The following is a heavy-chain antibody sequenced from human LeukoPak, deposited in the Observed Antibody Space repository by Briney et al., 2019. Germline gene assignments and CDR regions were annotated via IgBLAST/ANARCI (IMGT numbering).Heavy chain of an antibody. CDR2: ISYDGSYK. CDR1: GFTFSSYA. Sequence: GGSLRLSCAASGFTFSSYAMHWVRQAPGKGLEWVAVISYDGSYKYYADSVKGRFTISRDNSKNTLYLQMNSLRAEDTAVYYCARGGSYGGYHSYWGQGTLVTVSS. V-gene: IGHV3-30*04. CDR3: ARGGSYGGYHSY. D-gene: IGHD4-23*01. J-gene: IGHJ4*02.